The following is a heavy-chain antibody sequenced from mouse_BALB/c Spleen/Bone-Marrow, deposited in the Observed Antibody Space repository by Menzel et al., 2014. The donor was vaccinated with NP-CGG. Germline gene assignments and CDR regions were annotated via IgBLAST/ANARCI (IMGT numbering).Heavy chain of an antibody. CDR2: IDPANGNT. D-gene: IGHD1-1*01. V-gene: IGHV14-3*02. Sequence: AQLKESGAELVKPGASVKLSCTASGFNIKDTYMHWVKQRPEQGLEWIGRIDPANGNTKYDPKFQGKATITADTSSNTAYLQLSSLTSEDTAVYYCAPYYYGRWFANWGQGTLVTVSA. J-gene: IGHJ3*01. CDR3: APYYYGRWFAN. CDR1: GFNIKDTY.